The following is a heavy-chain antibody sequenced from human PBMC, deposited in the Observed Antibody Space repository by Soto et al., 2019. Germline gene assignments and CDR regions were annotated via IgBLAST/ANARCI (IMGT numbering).Heavy chain of an antibody. CDR3: ARGPGYSYGYQWYYYYYYYMDV. CDR1: GYTFTSYD. CDR2: MNPNSGNT. D-gene: IGHD5-18*01. Sequence: ASVKVSCKASGYTFTSYDINWVRQATGQGLEWMGWMNPNSGNTGYAQKFQGRVTMTRNTSISTAYMELSSLRSDDTAVYYCARGPGYSYGYQWYYYYYYYMDVWGKGTTVTVSS. V-gene: IGHV1-8*01. J-gene: IGHJ6*03.